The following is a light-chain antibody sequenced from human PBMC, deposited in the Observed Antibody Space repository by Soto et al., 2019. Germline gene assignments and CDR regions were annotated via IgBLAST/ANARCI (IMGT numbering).Light chain of an antibody. J-gene: IGLJ2*01. Sequence: QSVLTQPPSVSLAPGQTVTISCTGSSSNLGAGYDVNWYQQSPGAAPKLLISDNINRPSGVPDRISGSKSGTSASLAIAGLQADDEADYYCQSYDNRLTGSVVFGGGTKVTVL. V-gene: IGLV1-40*01. CDR3: QSYDNRLTGSVV. CDR1: SSNLGAGYD. CDR2: DNI.